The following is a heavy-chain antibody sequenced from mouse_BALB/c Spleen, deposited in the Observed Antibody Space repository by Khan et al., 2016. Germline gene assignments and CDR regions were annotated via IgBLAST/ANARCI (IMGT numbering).Heavy chain of an antibody. CDR2: ISYDGSN. CDR3: AIYYYGSSYYSYAMDY. CDR1: GYSITSGYY. V-gene: IGHV3-6*02. Sequence: EVQLQESGPGLVKPSQSLSLTCSVTGYSITSGYYWNWIRQFPGNKLEWMGYISYDGSNNYNPSLKNRISITRDTSKNQFFLKLKSVTTEDTATYYCAIYYYGSSYYSYAMDYWGQGTSVTVSS. J-gene: IGHJ4*01. D-gene: IGHD1-1*01.